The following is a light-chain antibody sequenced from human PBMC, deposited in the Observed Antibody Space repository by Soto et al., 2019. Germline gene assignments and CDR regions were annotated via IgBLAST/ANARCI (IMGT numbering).Light chain of an antibody. CDR3: QQYNDGLT. V-gene: IGKV3-15*01. Sequence: EIVMTQSPATLSVSPGERANLSCRASQSVSSNLAWYHQKPGQAPRLIIYDASTRATGITARLSGSGSGTDFTLTISSLQSEDFAVYYCQQYNDGLTFGGGTKVEIK. CDR1: QSVSSN. CDR2: DAS. J-gene: IGKJ4*01.